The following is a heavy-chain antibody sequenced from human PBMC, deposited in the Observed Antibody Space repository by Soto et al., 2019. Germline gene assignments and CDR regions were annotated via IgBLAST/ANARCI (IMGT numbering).Heavy chain of an antibody. V-gene: IGHV3-30*04. CDR3: ARGKVAGTLDY. CDR2: ISYDGSNK. J-gene: IGHJ4*02. D-gene: IGHD6-19*01. Sequence: GESLKISCAASGFTFSSYAMHWVRQAPGKGLEWVAVISYDGSNKYYADSVKGRFTISRDNSKNTLYLQMNSLRAEDTAVYYCARGKVAGTLDYWGQGTLVTVSS. CDR1: GFTFSSYA.